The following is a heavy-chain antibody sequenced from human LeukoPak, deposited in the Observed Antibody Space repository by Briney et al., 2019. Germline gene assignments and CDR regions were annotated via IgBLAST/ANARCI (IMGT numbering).Heavy chain of an antibody. J-gene: IGHJ4*02. CDR2: THDSGHS. Sequence: SETLSLTCTVSGGSITNNYWAWIRQPPGKGLEWIGYTHDSGHSNYNPSLRSRVTISIDTSTNQFSLKLTSVTAADTAVYYCARDRSAAPADYWGQGTLVTVSS. V-gene: IGHV4-59*13. CDR3: ARDRSAAPADY. CDR1: GGSITNNY. D-gene: IGHD6-13*01.